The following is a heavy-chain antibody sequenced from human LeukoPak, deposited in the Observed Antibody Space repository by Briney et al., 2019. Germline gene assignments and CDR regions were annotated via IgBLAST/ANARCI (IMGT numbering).Heavy chain of an antibody. CDR2: ISSSGSTI. J-gene: IGHJ4*02. Sequence: GGSLRLSCAASGFTFSSYGMSWIRQAPGKGLEWVPYISSSGSTIYYADSVKGRFTISRDNAKNSLYLQMNSLRAEDTAVYYCASPKGSSIAARPVEYWGQGTLVTVSS. D-gene: IGHD6-6*01. CDR1: GFTFSSYG. CDR3: ASPKGSSIAARPVEY. V-gene: IGHV3-48*04.